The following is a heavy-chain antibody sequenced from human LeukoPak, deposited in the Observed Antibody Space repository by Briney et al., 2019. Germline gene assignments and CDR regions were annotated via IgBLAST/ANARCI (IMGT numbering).Heavy chain of an antibody. D-gene: IGHD3-16*01. V-gene: IGHV4-28*06. CDR2: IYYSGST. CDR1: GYSISSSNW. CDR3: ARLLGDSTIYDL. Sequence: PSETLSLTCAVSGYSISSSNWWGWIRQPPGKGLEWIGYIYYSGSTNYNPSLKSRVTMSVDTSKNQFSLKLSSLTALDTAVYYCARLLGDSTIYDLWGQGTRVTVSS. J-gene: IGHJ5*02.